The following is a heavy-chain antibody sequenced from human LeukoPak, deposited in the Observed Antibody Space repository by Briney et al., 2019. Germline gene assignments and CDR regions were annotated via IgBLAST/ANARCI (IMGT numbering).Heavy chain of an antibody. D-gene: IGHD3-10*01. CDR1: GGSISSYY. CDR3: ARGHYGSGSYYMDV. J-gene: IGHJ6*04. V-gene: IGHV4-59*01. Sequence: PSETLSLTCTVSGGSISSYYWSWIRLPPGKGLEWIGYIYYTGSTNNNPSLNSRGTISVDTSKNQFSLKLSSVTAADTAVYYCARGHYGSGSYYMDVWGKGTTVTASS. CDR2: IYYTGST.